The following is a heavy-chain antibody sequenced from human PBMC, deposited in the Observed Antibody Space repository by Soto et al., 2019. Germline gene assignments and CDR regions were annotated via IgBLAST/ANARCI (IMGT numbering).Heavy chain of an antibody. CDR1: GYTFIRSA. J-gene: IGHJ4*02. CDR2: INVANGNT. V-gene: IGHV1-3*01. CDR3: ARGLPLAADY. Sequence: ASVKVSCKASGYTFIRSAMHWVRQAPGQRLEWMGWINVANGNTKYSQKFQGRVTITRDTSATTAYMELSSLTSEDTAVYYCARGLPLAADYWGQGTLVTVSS.